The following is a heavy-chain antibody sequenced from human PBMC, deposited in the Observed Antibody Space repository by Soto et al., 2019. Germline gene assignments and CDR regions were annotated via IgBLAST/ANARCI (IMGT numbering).Heavy chain of an antibody. D-gene: IGHD3-22*01. Sequence: QVQLQESGPGLVKPSETLSLTCTVSGGSISSYYWSWIRQPPGKGLEWVGYIYYSGSTNYNPSLKSRVTISVDTSKNQFSLKLSSVTVADTAVYYCAREGGYYDCSGYYNGDYGMDVWGQGSTVTVSS. J-gene: IGHJ6*02. CDR3: AREGGYYDCSGYYNGDYGMDV. CDR1: GGSISSYY. V-gene: IGHV4-59*01. CDR2: IYYSGST.